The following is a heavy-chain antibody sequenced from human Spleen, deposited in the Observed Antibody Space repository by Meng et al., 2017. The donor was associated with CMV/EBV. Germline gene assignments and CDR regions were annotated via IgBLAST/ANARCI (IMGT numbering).Heavy chain of an antibody. J-gene: IGHJ5*02. D-gene: IGHD5-18*01. V-gene: IGHV4-59*12. CDR2: IYYSGST. CDR3: ARDSDWRYLYGFVRFDP. Sequence: TETLSLTCTVSGGSISSYYWSWIRQPPGKGLEWIGYIYYSGSTNYNPSLKSRVTISVDTSKNQFSLKLRSVTAADTAMYYCARDSDWRYLYGFVRFDPWGQGTLVTVSS. CDR1: GGSISSYY.